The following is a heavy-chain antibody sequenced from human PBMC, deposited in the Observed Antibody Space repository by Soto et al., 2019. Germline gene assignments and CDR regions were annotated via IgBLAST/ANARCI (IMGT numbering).Heavy chain of an antibody. CDR1: GLTFDDYA. D-gene: IGHD6-19*01. CDR3: AKVRWGRQWLITEYYFDY. Sequence: SLRLSCAASGLTFDDYAMHWVRQAPGKGLEWVSGISWNSGSIGYADSVKGRFTISRDNAKNSLYLQMNSLRAEDTALYYCAKVRWGRQWLITEYYFDYWGQGTLVTVSS. V-gene: IGHV3-9*01. J-gene: IGHJ4*02. CDR2: ISWNSGSI.